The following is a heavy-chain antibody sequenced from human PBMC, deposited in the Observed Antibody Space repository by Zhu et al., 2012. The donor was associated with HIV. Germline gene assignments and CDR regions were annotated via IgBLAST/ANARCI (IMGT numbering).Heavy chain of an antibody. CDR1: GYSISSGYY. CDR2: IYHSGST. Sequence: QVQLQESGPGLVKPSETLSLTCAVSGYSISSGYYWGWIRQPPGKGLEWIGSIYHSGSTYYNPSLKSRVTISVDTSKNQFSLKLRSVTAADTAVYYCARQYQLHFDYVGPGNPGHRLL. D-gene: IGHD2-2*01. V-gene: IGHV4-38-2*01. J-gene: IGHJ4*02. CDR3: ARQYQLHFDY.